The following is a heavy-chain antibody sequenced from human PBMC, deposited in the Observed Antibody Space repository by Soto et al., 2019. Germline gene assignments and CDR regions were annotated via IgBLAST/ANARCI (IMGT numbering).Heavy chain of an antibody. J-gene: IGHJ4*02. CDR3: ARGSDYDILTGYYNWFDY. V-gene: IGHV4-59*01. Sequence: QVQLQESGPGLVKPSETLSLTCTVSGGSISSYYWSWIRQPPGKGLEWIGYIYYSGSTNYNPSLKSRVTRSVDTSKNQFSLKLSSVTAADTAVYYCARGSDYDILTGYYNWFDYWGQGTLVTVSS. D-gene: IGHD3-9*01. CDR2: IYYSGST. CDR1: GGSISSYY.